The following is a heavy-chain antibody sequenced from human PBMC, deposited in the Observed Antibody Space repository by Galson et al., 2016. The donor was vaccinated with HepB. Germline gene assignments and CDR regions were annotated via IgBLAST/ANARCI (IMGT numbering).Heavy chain of an antibody. CDR3: RYSMDV. Sequence: SLRLSCAASGFTFSNAWMSWVRQAPGKGLEWVGRIKSNTDGGTTDYAAPVKGRFSISRDDSKNTLYLHMNSLKTEDTAVYYCRYSMDVWGQGTTVTVSS. CDR2: IKSNTDGGTT. CDR1: GFTFSNAW. J-gene: IGHJ6*02. V-gene: IGHV3-15*01.